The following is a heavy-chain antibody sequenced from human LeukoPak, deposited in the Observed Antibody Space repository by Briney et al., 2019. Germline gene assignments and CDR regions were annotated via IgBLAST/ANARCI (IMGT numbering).Heavy chain of an antibody. D-gene: IGHD5-18*01. CDR2: INWNGGST. CDR3: ARDLKLPYHSPVDSATSGAFDI. J-gene: IGHJ3*02. CDR1: GFTFDDYG. V-gene: IGHV3-20*04. Sequence: PGGSLRLSCAASGFTFDDYGMSWVRQAPGKGLEWVSGINWNGGSTGYADSVKGRFTISRDNAKNSLYLQMNSLRAEDTALYYCARDLKLPYHSPVDSATSGAFDIWGQGTMATVSS.